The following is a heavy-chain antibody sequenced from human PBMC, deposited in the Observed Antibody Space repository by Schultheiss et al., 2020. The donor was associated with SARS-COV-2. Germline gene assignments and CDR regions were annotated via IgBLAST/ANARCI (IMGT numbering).Heavy chain of an antibody. J-gene: IGHJ4*02. D-gene: IGHD6-19*01. CDR1: GVTFSKYW. V-gene: IGHV3-48*04. CDR3: AKDREWLVLGD. CDR2: ISSSGSTI. Sequence: GESLKISCAASGVTFSKYWMSWVRQAPGKGLEWVSYISSSGSTIYYADSVKGRFTISRDNAKNSLFLQMNSLRAEDTAVYYCAKDREWLVLGDWGQGTLVTVSS.